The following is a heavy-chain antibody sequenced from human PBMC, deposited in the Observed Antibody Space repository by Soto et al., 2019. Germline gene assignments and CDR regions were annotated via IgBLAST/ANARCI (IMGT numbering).Heavy chain of an antibody. CDR3: AKDPGPAAIRSGSIAGIPHYRHYGMDV. CDR2: INPNSGDT. V-gene: IGHV1-2*02. CDR1: GYTFTGYY. D-gene: IGHD2-2*02. Sequence: ASVKVSCKASGYTFTGYYVHWVRQAPGQGLEWMGWINPNSGDTYLAQRFQGRVTMNRDTSTGTAYMELRGLTSDDTAVYYCAKDPGPAAIRSGSIAGIPHYRHYGMDVWGQGTTVTVSS. J-gene: IGHJ6*02.